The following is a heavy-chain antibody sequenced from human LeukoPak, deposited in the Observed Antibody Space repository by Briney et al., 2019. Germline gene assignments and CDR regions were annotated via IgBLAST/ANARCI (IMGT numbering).Heavy chain of an antibody. CDR1: GFTFSSYA. V-gene: IGHV3-23*01. CDR3: ARDRSRSLRGFDY. J-gene: IGHJ4*02. Sequence: GGSLRLSCAVSGFTFSSYAMSWVRQAPGKGLEWVSGISASSGGSTYYADSVKGRLTISRDNSKNTLYLQMNGLRADDTAVYYCARDRSRSLRGFDYWGQGTLVTVSS. CDR2: ISASSGGST.